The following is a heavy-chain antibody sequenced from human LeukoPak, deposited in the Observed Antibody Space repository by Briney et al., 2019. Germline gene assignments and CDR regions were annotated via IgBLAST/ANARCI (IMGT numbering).Heavy chain of an antibody. CDR3: ARGGDSWSGYSYGMDV. V-gene: IGHV3-30-3*01. Sequence: GGSLRLSCAASGFSFSSYAMHWDRQAPGKGLEWVAVISYDGRNEYYADSVKGRFTISRDISKNTLYLQMNSLRPEDTAVYYCARGGDSWSGYSYGMDVWGQGTTVTISS. J-gene: IGHJ6*02. D-gene: IGHD3-3*01. CDR2: ISYDGRNE. CDR1: GFSFSSYA.